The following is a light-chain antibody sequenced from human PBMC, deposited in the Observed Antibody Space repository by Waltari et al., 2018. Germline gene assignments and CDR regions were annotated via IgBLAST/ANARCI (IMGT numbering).Light chain of an antibody. CDR2: DLT. Sequence: QSALTQPASVSGSPGQSITISCSGTSDDIGAYSYVPWYQQRPVKVPNLIIYDLTQRPSGVSNRFSGSKSGSTASLTVSGLQAEDEGLFYCSAYTSRGTLKFGGGTRVTVL. CDR3: SAYTSRGTLK. CDR1: SDDIGAYSY. V-gene: IGLV2-14*03. J-gene: IGLJ2*01.